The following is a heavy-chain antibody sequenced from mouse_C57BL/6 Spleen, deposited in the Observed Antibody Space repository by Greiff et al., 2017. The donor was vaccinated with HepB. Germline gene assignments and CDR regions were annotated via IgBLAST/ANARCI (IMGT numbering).Heavy chain of an antibody. V-gene: IGHV1-69*01. CDR2: IDPSDSYT. CDR1: GYTFTSYW. Sequence: VQLQQPGAELVMPGASVKLSCKASGYTFTSYWMHWVKQRPGQGLEWIGEIDPSDSYTNYNQKFKGKSTLTVDKSSSTAYMQLSSLTSEDSAVYYCARNVKIVDPYWYFDVWGTGTTVTVSS. CDR3: ARNVKIVDPYWYFDV. J-gene: IGHJ1*03.